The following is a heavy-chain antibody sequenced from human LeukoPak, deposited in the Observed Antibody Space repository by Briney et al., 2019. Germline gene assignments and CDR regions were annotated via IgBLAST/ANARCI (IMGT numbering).Heavy chain of an antibody. CDR1: GFTFTSSA. J-gene: IGHJ4*02. V-gene: IGHV3-9*01. D-gene: IGHD3-10*01. Sequence: GGSLRLSCAASGFTFTSSAMSWVRQAPGKGLEWVSGISWNSGSIGYADSVKGRFTISRDNAKNSLYLQMNSLRAEDTALYYCAKDMTYYYGSGMFDYWGQGTLVTVSS. CDR3: AKDMTYYYGSGMFDY. CDR2: ISWNSGSI.